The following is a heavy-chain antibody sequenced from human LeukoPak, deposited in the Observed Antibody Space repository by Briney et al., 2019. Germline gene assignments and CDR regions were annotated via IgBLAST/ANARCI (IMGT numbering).Heavy chain of an antibody. CDR2: ISSSGSTI. Sequence: GGSLRLSCAASGFTFSDYYMIWIRQAPGKGLEWVSYISSSGSTIYYADSVKGRCTISRDNAKNSLYLQMNSLRADDTAVYYCARDFGDTSDTYFQHWGQGTLVTVSS. V-gene: IGHV3-11*01. J-gene: IGHJ1*01. CDR3: ARDFGDTSDTYFQH. CDR1: GFTFSDYY. D-gene: IGHD3-22*01.